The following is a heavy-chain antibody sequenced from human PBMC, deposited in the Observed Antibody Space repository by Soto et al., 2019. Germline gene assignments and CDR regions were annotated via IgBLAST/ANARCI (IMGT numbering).Heavy chain of an antibody. CDR3: ATVLFRDAVAGEFDS. CDR2: FDPEDGET. Sequence: ASVKVSCKVSGYTLTELSMHWVRQAPGKGLEWMGGFDPEDGETIYAQKFQGRVTMTEDTSTDTAYMELSSLRSEDTAVYYCATVLFRDAVAGEFDSLCQGTLLTVSS. J-gene: IGHJ4*02. D-gene: IGHD6-19*01. CDR1: GYTLTELS. V-gene: IGHV1-24*01.